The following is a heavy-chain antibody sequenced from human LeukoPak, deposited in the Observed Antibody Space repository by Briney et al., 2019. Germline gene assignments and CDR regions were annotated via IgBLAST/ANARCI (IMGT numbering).Heavy chain of an antibody. CDR1: GFTFSSYG. J-gene: IGHJ6*02. Sequence: GGSLRLSCAASGFTFSSYGMHWVRQAPGKGLEWVALIRYDGSNKYYADSVKGRFTISRDNSKNTLYLQMNSLRAEDTAVYYCARDYGGKGGPRGAYYYYGMDVWGQGTTVTVSS. CDR3: ARDYGGKGGPRGAYYYYGMDV. D-gene: IGHD4-23*01. V-gene: IGHV3-30*02. CDR2: IRYDGSNK.